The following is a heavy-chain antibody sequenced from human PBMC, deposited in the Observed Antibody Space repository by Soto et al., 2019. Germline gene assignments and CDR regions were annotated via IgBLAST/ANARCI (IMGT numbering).Heavy chain of an antibody. CDR2: ISYDGSNK. D-gene: IGHD3-22*01. CDR3: ARDDSSGYYTY. Sequence: GGSLRLSCVASGFTFSSYAMHWVRQAPGKGLEWVAVISYDGSNKYYADSVKGRFTISRDNSKNTLYLQMNSLRAEDTAGYYCARDDSSGYYTYWGQGTLVTVSS. V-gene: IGHV3-30-3*01. CDR1: GFTFSSYA. J-gene: IGHJ4*02.